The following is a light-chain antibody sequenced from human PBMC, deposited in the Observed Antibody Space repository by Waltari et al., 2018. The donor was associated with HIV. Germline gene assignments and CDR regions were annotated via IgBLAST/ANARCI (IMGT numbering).Light chain of an antibody. CDR2: DVT. CDR1: SSDIGAYNH. Sequence: QSALTQPASVSGSRGQSIPMSCTATSSDIGAYNHVSWFQQRPGKAPKLIIYDVTDRPSGVSKRFSGSKSGITASLTISGLQADDEGDYYCSSYTASNTLWVFGGGTKLTVL. CDR3: SSYTASNTLWV. J-gene: IGLJ3*02. V-gene: IGLV2-14*03.